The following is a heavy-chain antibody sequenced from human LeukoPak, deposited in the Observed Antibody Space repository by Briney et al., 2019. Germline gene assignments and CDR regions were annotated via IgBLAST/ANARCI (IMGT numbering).Heavy chain of an antibody. V-gene: IGHV1-8*01. CDR3: ARYTAVAGTFNWFDP. J-gene: IGHJ5*02. D-gene: IGHD6-13*01. Sequence: ASVKVSCKASGYTFTSYDLNWVRQATGQGLAWMGWMNPNSGNTGYAQKFQGRVTMTRNTSLSTAYMELSSLSSEDTAVYYCARYTAVAGTFNWFDPWGQGTLVSASS. CDR2: MNPNSGNT. CDR1: GYTFTSYD.